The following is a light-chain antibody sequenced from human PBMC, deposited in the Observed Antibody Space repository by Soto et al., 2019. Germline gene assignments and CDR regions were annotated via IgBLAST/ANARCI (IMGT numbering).Light chain of an antibody. Sequence: EIVLTQSPGTLSLSPGERATLSCRASQYVSTTFFAWYQQKPGQAPRLLIYGTSNRATGIPDRFSGSASGTDFTLTISRPEPEDFAVYYCQHYGTSLYTFGQGTKLEIK. CDR1: QYVSTTF. V-gene: IGKV3-20*01. CDR2: GTS. CDR3: QHYGTSLYT. J-gene: IGKJ2*01.